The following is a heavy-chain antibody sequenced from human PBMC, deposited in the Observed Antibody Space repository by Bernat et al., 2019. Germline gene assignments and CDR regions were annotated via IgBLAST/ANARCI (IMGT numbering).Heavy chain of an antibody. J-gene: IGHJ5*02. V-gene: IGHV4-38-2*01. Sequence: QVQLQESGPGLVKPSETLSPTCAVSGYSISSGYYWGWIRQPPGKGLEWIGSIYHSGSTYYNPSLKSRVTISVDTSKNQFSLKLSSVTAADTAVYYCARSPGRITGINWFDPWGQGTLVTVSS. CDR3: ARSPGRITGINWFDP. CDR1: GYSISSGYY. D-gene: IGHD1-20*01. CDR2: IYHSGST.